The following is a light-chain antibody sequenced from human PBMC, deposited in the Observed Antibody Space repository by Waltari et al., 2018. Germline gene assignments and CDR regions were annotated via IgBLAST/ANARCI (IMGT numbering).Light chain of an antibody. CDR2: SAS. CDR3: QQSHFAPWT. CDR1: QSVSTY. J-gene: IGKJ1*01. V-gene: IGKV1-39*01. Sequence: DIQMTQSPSSLFASVGDRVTITCRESQSVSTYLKWYQQKRGRSPNLLIYSASIVHSGVPSRFSGSASGTDFTLTITSRQPEDFATYYCQQSHFAPWTFGQGTKVQIK.